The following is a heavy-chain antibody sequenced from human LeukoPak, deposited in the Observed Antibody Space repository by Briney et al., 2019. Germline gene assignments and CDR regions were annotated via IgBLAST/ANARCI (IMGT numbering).Heavy chain of an antibody. CDR2: IDTAGYT. V-gene: IGHV3-13*01. CDR1: GFTFSSYD. Sequence: GGSLRLSCAASGFTFSSYDMHWVRLTTGKGLEWVSAIDTAGYTYYPGSVKGRFTISRDNAKNSLFLQMNSLRADDTAVYSCARVLLGMSAFDLWGQGTMVSVSS. D-gene: IGHD3-9*01. CDR3: ARVLLGMSAFDL. J-gene: IGHJ3*01.